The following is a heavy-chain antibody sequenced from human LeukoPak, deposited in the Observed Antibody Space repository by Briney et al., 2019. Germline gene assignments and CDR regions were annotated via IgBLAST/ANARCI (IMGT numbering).Heavy chain of an antibody. Sequence: SETLSLTCTVSGGSISSYYWSWIRQPPGKGLEWIGYIYYSGSTYYNPSLKSRVTISVDTSKNQFSLKLSSVTAADTAVYYCARGSDYGDQGWFDPWGQGTLVTVSS. CDR2: IYYSGST. D-gene: IGHD4-17*01. CDR1: GGSISSYY. CDR3: ARGSDYGDQGWFDP. J-gene: IGHJ5*02. V-gene: IGHV4-59*08.